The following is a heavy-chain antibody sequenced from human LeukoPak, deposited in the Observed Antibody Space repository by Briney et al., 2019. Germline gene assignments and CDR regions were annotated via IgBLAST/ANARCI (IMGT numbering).Heavy chain of an antibody. CDR3: ARHIYSRDMDV. Sequence: PSETLSLTCTVSGYSISSGYYWGWIRQPPGKGLEWIGSIYHSGSTYYNPSLKSRLTISVDTSNNQFSLRLSSVTAADTAVYYCARHIYSRDMDVWGKGTTVTVSS. D-gene: IGHD6-13*01. CDR1: GYSISSGYY. CDR2: IYHSGST. V-gene: IGHV4-38-2*02. J-gene: IGHJ6*03.